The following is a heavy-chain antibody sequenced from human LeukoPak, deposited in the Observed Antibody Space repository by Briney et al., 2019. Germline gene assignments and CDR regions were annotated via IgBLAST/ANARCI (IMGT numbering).Heavy chain of an antibody. D-gene: IGHD3-10*01. CDR3: TRAITYFYGSVTYDWFDS. CDR1: GFTFSSYW. CDR2: IKSDGST. Sequence: GGSLRLSCEASGFTFSSYWMHWVRQTPGKGLMWVARIKSDGSTIYADSVQGRFTISRDNAKNMVYLQVNSLRDDDTAIYYCTRAITYFYGSVTYDWFDSWGQGTRVTVSS. V-gene: IGHV3-74*01. J-gene: IGHJ5*01.